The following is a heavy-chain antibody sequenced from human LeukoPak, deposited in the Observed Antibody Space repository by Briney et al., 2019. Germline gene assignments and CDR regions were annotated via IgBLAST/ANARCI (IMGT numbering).Heavy chain of an antibody. CDR1: GFTFSSYS. Sequence: PGGSLRLSCAASGFTFSSYSMNWVRQAPGKGLEWVSYISNGGSTINYADSVKGRFTISRDNAKNSLYLQMNSLRDEDTAVFYCARGRPGGYFDYWAREPWSSPPQ. CDR2: ISNGGSTI. V-gene: IGHV3-48*02. J-gene: IGHJ4*02. CDR3: ARGRPGGYFDY. D-gene: IGHD1-14*01.